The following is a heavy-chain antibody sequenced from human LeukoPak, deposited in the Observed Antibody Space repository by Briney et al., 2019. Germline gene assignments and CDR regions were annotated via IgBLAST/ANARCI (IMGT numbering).Heavy chain of an antibody. CDR2: ISSSSSTI. Sequence: PGGSPRLSCAASGFTFSSYSMNWVRQAPGKGLEWVSYISSSSSTIYYADSVKGRFTISRDNAKNSLYLQMNSLRAEDTAVYYCARGLTPYYYYYMDVWGKGTTVTVSS. D-gene: IGHD2-21*02. CDR3: ARGLTPYYYYYMDV. CDR1: GFTFSSYS. V-gene: IGHV3-48*04. J-gene: IGHJ6*03.